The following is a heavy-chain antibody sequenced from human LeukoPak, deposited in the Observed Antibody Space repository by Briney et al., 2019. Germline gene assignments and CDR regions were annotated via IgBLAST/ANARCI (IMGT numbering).Heavy chain of an antibody. Sequence: ASVTVSCKASGYTFTSYDINWVRQATGQGLEWMGWMNPHSGNTGYAQKFQGRVTMTRNTSISTAYMELSSLRSEDTAVYYCARVRTVRGVIFNYYYYGMDVWGQGTTVTVSS. CDR1: GYTFTSYD. CDR3: ARVRTVRGVIFNYYYYGMDV. CDR2: MNPHSGNT. V-gene: IGHV1-8*01. J-gene: IGHJ6*02. D-gene: IGHD3-10*01.